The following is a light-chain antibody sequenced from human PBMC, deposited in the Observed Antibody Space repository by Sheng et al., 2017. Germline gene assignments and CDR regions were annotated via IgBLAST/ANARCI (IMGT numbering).Light chain of an antibody. V-gene: IGKV1-8*01. CDR1: QGISSY. CDR2: AAS. J-gene: IGKJ4*01. Sequence: AIRMTQSPSSFSASTGDRVTITCRASQGISSYLAWYQQKPGKAPKLLIYAASTLQSGVPSRFSGSGSGTDFTLTISCLQSEDFATYYCQQYYSYPLTSVGGTNVXI. CDR3: QQYYSYPLT.